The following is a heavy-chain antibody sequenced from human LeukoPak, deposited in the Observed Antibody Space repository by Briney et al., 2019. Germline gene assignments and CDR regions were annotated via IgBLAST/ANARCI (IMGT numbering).Heavy chain of an antibody. V-gene: IGHV3-48*01. D-gene: IGHD3-10*01. CDR2: ISSSSSTI. CDR3: ARRLPWFGESYYYYYMDV. CDR1: GFTFSSYS. J-gene: IGHJ6*03. Sequence: PGGSLRLSCAASGFTFSSYSMNWVRQAPGKGLEWISYISSSSSTIYYADSVKGRFTISRDNAKNSLYLQMNGLRAEDTAVYYCARRLPWFGESYYYYYMDVWGKGTTVTVSS.